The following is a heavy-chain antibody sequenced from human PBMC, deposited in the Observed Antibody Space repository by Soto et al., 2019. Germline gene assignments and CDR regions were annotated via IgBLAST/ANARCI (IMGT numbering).Heavy chain of an antibody. D-gene: IGHD6-6*01. CDR3: ARHVEYSSSYYFDY. V-gene: IGHV4-59*08. Sequence: SETLSLTCTVSGGSISSYYWSWIQQPPGKGLEWIGYIYYSGSTNYNPSLKSRVTISVDTSKNQFSLKLSSVTAADTAVYYCARHVEYSSSYYFDYWGQGTLVTVSS. J-gene: IGHJ4*02. CDR1: GGSISSYY. CDR2: IYYSGST.